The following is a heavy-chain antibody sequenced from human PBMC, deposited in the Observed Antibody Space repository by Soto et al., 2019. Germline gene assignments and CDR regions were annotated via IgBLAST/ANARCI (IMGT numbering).Heavy chain of an antibody. J-gene: IGHJ6*02. V-gene: IGHV3-33*01. D-gene: IGHD6-19*01. CDR3: ARGGYSSGWLQINYYYGMDV. CDR2: IWYDGSNK. Sequence: GGSLRLSCVASGFTFSSYGMHWVRQAPGKGLEWVAVIWYDGSNKYYADSVKGRFTISRDNSKNTLYLQMNSLRAEDTAVYYCARGGYSSGWLQINYYYGMDVWGQGTTVTVSS. CDR1: GFTFSSYG.